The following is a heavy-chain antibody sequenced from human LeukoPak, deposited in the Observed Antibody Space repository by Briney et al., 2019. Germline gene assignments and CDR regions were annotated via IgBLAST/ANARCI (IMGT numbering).Heavy chain of an antibody. V-gene: IGHV3-21*01. Sequence: GGSLRLSCAASGFTFSSYSMNWVRQAPGKGLEWVSSISSSSSYIYYADSVKGRFTISRDNAKNSLYLQMNSLRAEDTAVYYCARATEIVDAFDIWGQGTMVTVSS. J-gene: IGHJ3*02. D-gene: IGHD3-22*01. CDR2: ISSSSSYI. CDR3: ARATEIVDAFDI. CDR1: GFTFSSYS.